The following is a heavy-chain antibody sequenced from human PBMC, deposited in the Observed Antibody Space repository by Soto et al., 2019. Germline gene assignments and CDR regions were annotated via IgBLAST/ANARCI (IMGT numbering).Heavy chain of an antibody. D-gene: IGHD5-12*01. Sequence: XGSLRLSCAASGFSFSTYAMIWVGQAPGKGLEWVSAISGSGDSTYYADSVKGRFTISRDNSKNTLYLQMSSLRAEDTAIYYCAKDSFINLRGYDSYWGQGTLVTV. J-gene: IGHJ4*02. V-gene: IGHV3-23*01. CDR2: ISGSGDST. CDR3: AKDSFINLRGYDSY. CDR1: GFSFSTYA.